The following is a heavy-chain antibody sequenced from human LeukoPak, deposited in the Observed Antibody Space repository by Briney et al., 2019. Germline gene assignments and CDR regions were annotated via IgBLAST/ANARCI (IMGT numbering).Heavy chain of an antibody. V-gene: IGHV3-53*01. CDR2: IYSGGSA. CDR1: GFTVSSNY. CDR3: ARLGLLRSGAGGMFD. D-gene: IGHD6-13*01. Sequence: GGSLRLSCAASGFTVSSNYMSWVRQAPGKGLEWVSVIYSGGSAYYADSVKGRFTISRDNSKNSLYLQMNSLRAEDTSVYYCARLGLLRSGAGGMFDWGQGTLVTVSS. J-gene: IGHJ4*02.